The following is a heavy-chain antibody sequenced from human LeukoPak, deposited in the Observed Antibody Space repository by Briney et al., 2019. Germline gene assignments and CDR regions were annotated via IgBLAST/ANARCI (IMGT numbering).Heavy chain of an antibody. CDR3: ARANGWEYQLNAFDI. D-gene: IGHD2-2*01. V-gene: IGHV4-39*07. CDR2: IYYSGST. CDR1: GGSISSSSYY. Sequence: PSETLSLTCTVSGGSISSSSYYWGWIRQPPGKGLEWIGSIYYSGSTYYNPSLKSRVTISVDTSKNQFSLKLSSVTAADTAVYYCARANGWEYQLNAFDIWGQGTMVTVSS. J-gene: IGHJ3*02.